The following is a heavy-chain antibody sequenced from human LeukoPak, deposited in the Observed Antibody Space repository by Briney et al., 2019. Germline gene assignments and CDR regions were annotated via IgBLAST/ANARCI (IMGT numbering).Heavy chain of an antibody. D-gene: IGHD5-12*01. V-gene: IGHV3-23*01. CDR1: GFTFSSYA. CDR3: AKLYSGYDYYFDY. CDR2: ISGSGGST. Sequence: PGGSLRLSCAASGFTFSSYAMSWVRQAPGKGLEWVSAISGSGGSTYYADSVKGRFTISRDNSKNTLYLQMNGLRAEDTAVYYCAKLYSGYDYYFDYWGQGTLVTVSS. J-gene: IGHJ4*02.